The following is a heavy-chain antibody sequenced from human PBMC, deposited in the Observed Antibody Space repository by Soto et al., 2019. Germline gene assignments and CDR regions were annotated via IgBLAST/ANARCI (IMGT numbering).Heavy chain of an antibody. D-gene: IGHD6-19*01. V-gene: IGHV3-30-3*01. CDR2: ISYDGSNK. Sequence: GGSLRLSCAASGFTFSSYAMHWVRQAPGKGLEWVAVISYDGSNKYYADSVKGRFTISRDNSKNTLYLQMNSLRAEDTAVYYCARDRPDSSGWYVPTYYFDYWGQGTLVTVSS. CDR1: GFTFSSYA. J-gene: IGHJ4*02. CDR3: ARDRPDSSGWYVPTYYFDY.